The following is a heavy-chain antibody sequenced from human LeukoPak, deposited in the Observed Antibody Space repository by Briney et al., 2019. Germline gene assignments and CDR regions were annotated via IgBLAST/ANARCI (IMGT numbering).Heavy chain of an antibody. D-gene: IGHD1-26*01. J-gene: IGHJ4*02. CDR2: IYNGGNT. Sequence: SETLSLTCTVSGVSINTYYASWIRQAPGKGLEFIGFIYNGGNTNYNPSLKSRATISVDTPNNQFSLRLTSVTAADTAMYYCAAGPWELDFWGQGTLVTVSS. V-gene: IGHV4-4*09. CDR3: AAGPWELDF. CDR1: GVSINTYY.